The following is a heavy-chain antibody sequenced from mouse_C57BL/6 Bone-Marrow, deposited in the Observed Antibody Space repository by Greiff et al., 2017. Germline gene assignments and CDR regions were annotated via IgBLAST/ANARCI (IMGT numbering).Heavy chain of an antibody. CDR3: TSTTVVATPYCFDY. D-gene: IGHD1-1*01. J-gene: IGHJ2*01. CDR2: IDPENGDT. CDR1: GFNFKDDY. V-gene: IGHV14-4*01. Sequence: EVQLQQSGAELVRPGASVKLSCTASGFNFKDDYMHWVKQRPEQGLEWIGWIDPENGDTEYASKFQGKATITADTSSNTAYLQLSSLTSEDTAVYYYTSTTVVATPYCFDYWGQGTTLTVSS.